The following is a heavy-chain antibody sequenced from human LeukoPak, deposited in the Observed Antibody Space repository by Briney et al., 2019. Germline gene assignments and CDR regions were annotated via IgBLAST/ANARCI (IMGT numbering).Heavy chain of an antibody. D-gene: IGHD5-12*01. CDR3: ARDKGVAIDFGDY. CDR1: GGTFSSYA. V-gene: IGHV1-69*04. CDR2: IIPILGIA. J-gene: IGHJ4*02. Sequence: ASVKVSCKASGGTFSSYAIGWVRQAPGQGLEWMGRIIPILGIANYAQKLQGRVTMTTDTSTSTAYMELRSLRSDDTAVYYCARDKGVAIDFGDYWGQGTLVTVSS.